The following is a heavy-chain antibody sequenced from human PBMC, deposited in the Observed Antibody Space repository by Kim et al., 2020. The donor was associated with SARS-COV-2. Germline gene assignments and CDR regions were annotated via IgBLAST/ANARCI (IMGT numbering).Heavy chain of an antibody. Sequence: GGSLRLSCAASGFTFSSYAMHWVRQAPGKGLEWVAVISYDGSNKYYADSVKGRFTISRDNSKNTLYLQMNSLRAEDTAVYYCARDSSPFGEYWARTTNYFDYWGQGTLVTVSS. V-gene: IGHV3-30*04. CDR3: ARDSSPFGEYWARTTNYFDY. J-gene: IGHJ4*02. CDR2: ISYDGSNK. D-gene: IGHD3-10*01. CDR1: GFTFSSYA.